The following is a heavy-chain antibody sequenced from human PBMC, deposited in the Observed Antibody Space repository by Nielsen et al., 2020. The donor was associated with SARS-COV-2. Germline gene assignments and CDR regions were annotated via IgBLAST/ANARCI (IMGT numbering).Heavy chain of an antibody. CDR1: GFTFSNSA. J-gene: IGHJ3*02. V-gene: IGHV3-23*01. Sequence: GESLKISCTASGFTFSNSAMSWVRQTSGKGLEWVSSISGSGDRTDYADSVKGRFTISRDNSKNTLYLQMNSLSGDDTAVYYCASGSGDSLAFDIWGQGTMVIVSS. CDR3: ASGSGDSLAFDI. CDR2: ISGSGDRT. D-gene: IGHD1-26*01.